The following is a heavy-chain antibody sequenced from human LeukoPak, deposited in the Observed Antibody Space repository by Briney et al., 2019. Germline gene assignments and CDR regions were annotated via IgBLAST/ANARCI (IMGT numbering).Heavy chain of an antibody. CDR2: MQSDGINK. CDR3: AKALLSYSSFFDY. Sequence: PGGSLRLSCAASGFTFSSYGMYWVRQAPGTGLEWVAYMQSDGINKYYADSVKGRFTISRDNSKNTLYLQMNSLRAEDTAVYYCAKALLSYSSFFDYWGQGTLVTVSS. V-gene: IGHV3-30*02. CDR1: GFTFSSYG. J-gene: IGHJ4*02. D-gene: IGHD6-6*01.